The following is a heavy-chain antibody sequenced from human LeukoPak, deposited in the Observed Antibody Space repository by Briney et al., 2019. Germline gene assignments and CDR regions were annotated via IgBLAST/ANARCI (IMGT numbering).Heavy chain of an antibody. V-gene: IGHV4-59*01. CDR3: AGAKYGEQEAAAYYYCGMDV. D-gene: IGHD3-10*01. J-gene: IGHJ6*02. Sequence: SETLSCTCTVSGGSISSYYWSWLRQPPGQGLEWIGYIYYSGTSNYKPFLRSRTTISVDTSSNPLSVKMSSVTAAAAAVYYCAGAKYGEQEAAAYYYCGMDVWGQGTTVTVSS. CDR2: IYYSGTS. CDR1: GGSISSYY.